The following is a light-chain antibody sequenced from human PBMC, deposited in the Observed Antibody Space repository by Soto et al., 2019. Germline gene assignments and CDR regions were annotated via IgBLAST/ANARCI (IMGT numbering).Light chain of an antibody. CDR3: QQSYNLPRT. CDR2: GAS. J-gene: IGKJ3*01. CDR1: QTISSY. Sequence: DIQMTQSPSSLSASVGDRVTINCRASQTISSYLNWYQQKPGKAPKLLIYGASALQSGVPSRFSGSGSGTDLTLTIRSLQPDDCATYYCQQSYNLPRTFGPGTKVYIK. V-gene: IGKV1-39*01.